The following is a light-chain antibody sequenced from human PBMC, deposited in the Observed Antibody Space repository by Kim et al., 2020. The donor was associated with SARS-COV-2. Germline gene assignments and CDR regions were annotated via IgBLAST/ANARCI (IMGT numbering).Light chain of an antibody. Sequence: SYELTQPPSVSVAPGETASITCGGDNIGTYSVHWYQQKPGQAPVVVIQYDNDRPSGIPERFSGSNSGNTATLTISRVEAGDEADYCCQVWDASGHCVFGGGTQLTVL. CDR2: YDN. V-gene: IGLV3-21*04. CDR3: QVWDASGHCV. J-gene: IGLJ3*02. CDR1: NIGTYS.